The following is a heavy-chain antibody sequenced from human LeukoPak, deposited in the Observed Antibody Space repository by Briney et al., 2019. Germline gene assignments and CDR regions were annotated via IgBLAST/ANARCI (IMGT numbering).Heavy chain of an antibody. D-gene: IGHD3-9*01. CDR1: GDSVYSNSAA. J-gene: IGHJ3*02. Sequence: SQTLSLTCAISGDSVYSNSAAWNWIRQSASRGLEWLGRTYYRSKWYTEYSVSVKSRITINPGTSKNQFSLQLNSVTPEDTAVYYCARQHPNGITIFYSSRRGDAFDIWGQGTMVTVSS. V-gene: IGHV6-1*01. CDR3: ARQHPNGITIFYSSRRGDAFDI. CDR2: TYYRSKWYT.